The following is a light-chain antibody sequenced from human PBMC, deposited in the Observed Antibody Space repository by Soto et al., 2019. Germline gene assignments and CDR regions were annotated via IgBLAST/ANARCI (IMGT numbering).Light chain of an antibody. CDR3: QSYDATNPV. J-gene: IGLJ3*02. V-gene: IGLV6-57*01. CDR1: SGSIASNY. Sequence: NFLLTQPHSVSESPGKTVIISCTRSSGSIASNYVQWYQQRPGSSPTTLIYEDNQRPSGVPDPFSGSIDSPSNSASLTISGLETEDEADYFCQSYDATNPVFGGGTKLTVL. CDR2: EDN.